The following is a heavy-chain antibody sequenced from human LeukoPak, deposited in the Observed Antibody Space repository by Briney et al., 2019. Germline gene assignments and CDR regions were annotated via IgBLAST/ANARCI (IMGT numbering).Heavy chain of an antibody. CDR3: ATYDMDY. Sequence: PGGSLRLSCAASGFTFSTYSMSWVRQAPGKGLEWVSSISSSSSYIYYVDSVKGRFTISRDNAKNSLYLQMNSLRAEDTAVYYCATYDMDYWGQGTLVSVSS. CDR1: GFTFSTYS. D-gene: IGHD3-22*01. V-gene: IGHV3-21*01. CDR2: ISSSSSYI. J-gene: IGHJ4*02.